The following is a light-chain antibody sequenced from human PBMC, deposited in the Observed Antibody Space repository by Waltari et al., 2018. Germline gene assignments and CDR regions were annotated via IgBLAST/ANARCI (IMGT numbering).Light chain of an antibody. CDR3: QQRSSWPPT. CDR2: DTS. V-gene: IGKV3-11*01. Sequence: EIVLIQSPATLALSPGERASLSCRASQGVRDYLALFQQKPGQVPRLLIYDTSNMGTGVPARFSGRGSGTDFTLTISSPESEDFAVYYCQQRSSWPPTFGGGTKVQIK. J-gene: IGKJ4*01. CDR1: QGVRDY.